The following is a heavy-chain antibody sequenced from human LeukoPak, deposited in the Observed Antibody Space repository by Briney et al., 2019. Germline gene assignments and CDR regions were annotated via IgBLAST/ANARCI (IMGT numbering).Heavy chain of an antibody. CDR2: IKQDGSEK. Sequence: GGSLRLSCAASGFTFSSYWMSWVRRAPGKGLEWVANIKQDGSEKYYVDSVKGRFTISRDNAKNSLYLQMNSLRAEDTAVYYCARAPLQLWLYFDYWGQGTLVTVSS. CDR3: ARAPLQLWLYFDY. D-gene: IGHD5-18*01. CDR1: GFTFSSYW. J-gene: IGHJ4*02. V-gene: IGHV3-7*04.